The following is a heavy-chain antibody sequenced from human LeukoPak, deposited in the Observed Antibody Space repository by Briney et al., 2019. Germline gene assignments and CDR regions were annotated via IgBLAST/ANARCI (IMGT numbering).Heavy chain of an antibody. CDR1: GYTFSSYS. CDR3: ASGYDILTGYSGR. V-gene: IGHV3-30*07. D-gene: IGHD3-9*01. Sequence: PGRSLRLSCAASGYTFSSYSMHWVRQAPGKGLEWVAVISYDGSNKYYADSVKGRFTISRDNSKNSLYLQMNSLRAEDTAVYYCASGYDILTGYSGRWGQGTLVTVSS. J-gene: IGHJ4*02. CDR2: ISYDGSNK.